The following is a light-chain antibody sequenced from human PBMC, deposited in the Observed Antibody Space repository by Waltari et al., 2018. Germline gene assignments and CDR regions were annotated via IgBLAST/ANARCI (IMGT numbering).Light chain of an antibody. CDR2: AAS. Sequence: DIQMTQSPPSLSASVGDRVTISCRESQTVSNYLNWVQQKSGKAPKLLIYAASTLQGGVPPRFTGSGAGTDFTLTITSLQPEDFATYYCQQSYSLPPTFGQGTKVEVK. CDR3: QQSYSLPPT. V-gene: IGKV1-39*01. CDR1: QTVSNY. J-gene: IGKJ1*01.